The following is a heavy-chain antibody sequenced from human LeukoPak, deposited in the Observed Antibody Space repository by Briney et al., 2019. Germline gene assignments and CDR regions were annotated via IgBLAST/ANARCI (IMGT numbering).Heavy chain of an antibody. D-gene: IGHD3-10*01. V-gene: IGHV4-39*01. CDR1: GGSISSGDYY. J-gene: IGHJ4*02. Sequence: SQTLSLTCTVSGGSISSGDYYWGWIRQPPGKGLEWIGTIYYSGSTYYNLSLKSRVTISVDTSRNQFSLKLSSVTAADTAVYYCARHSRSVDYGSGSYTWDYWGQGTLVTVSS. CDR2: IYYSGST. CDR3: ARHSRSVDYGSGSYTWDY.